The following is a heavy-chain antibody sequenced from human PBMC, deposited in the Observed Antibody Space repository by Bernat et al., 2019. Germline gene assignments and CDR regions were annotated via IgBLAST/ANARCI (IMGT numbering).Heavy chain of an antibody. V-gene: IGHV3-23*04. CDR1: GFTFSSYA. Sequence: EVQLVESGGGLVQPGGSLRLSCAASGFTFSSYAMSWVRQAPGKGLEWVSAVSGGGGRTNYADSVKGRFTISRDNSKNTLYLQMNSLRAEDTAVYYCAKDDGRTVLTRDAFDIWGQGTMVTVSS. J-gene: IGHJ3*02. D-gene: IGHD4-23*01. CDR2: VSGGGGRT. CDR3: AKDDGRTVLTRDAFDI.